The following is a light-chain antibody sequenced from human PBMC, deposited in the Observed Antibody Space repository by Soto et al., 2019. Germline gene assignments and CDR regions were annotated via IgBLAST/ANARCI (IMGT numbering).Light chain of an antibody. CDR2: DVS. J-gene: IGKJ1*01. CDR1: QSVGVS. Sequence: EIVLAQSPGTLFFSSGDKATLSCRASQSVGVSLAWYQQKPGQPPRLLVYDVSNRATGIPARFSGSGSETDFTLTISTLEPEDFAVYYCQQRSDWPPTWTFGQGTKV. CDR3: QQRSDWPPTWT. V-gene: IGKV3-11*01.